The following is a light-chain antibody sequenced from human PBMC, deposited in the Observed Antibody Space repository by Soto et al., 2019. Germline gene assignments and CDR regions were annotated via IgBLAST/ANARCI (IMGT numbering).Light chain of an antibody. V-gene: IGKV1-5*03. CDR1: QNIVDW. CDR2: KAS. J-gene: IGKJ1*01. Sequence: DIQMTQSPSTLSASVGDRVTFACRASQNIVDWLAWYQQKPGKAPKLLIYKASNLESGVPSRFGGSGSGSEFTLTISNLQPDDFATYYCRQYKDNPWTFGQGTKVDIK. CDR3: RQYKDNPWT.